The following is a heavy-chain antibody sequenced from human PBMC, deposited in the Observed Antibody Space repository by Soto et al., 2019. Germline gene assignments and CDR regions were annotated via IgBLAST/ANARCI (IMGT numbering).Heavy chain of an antibody. V-gene: IGHV1-69*13. Sequence: ASVKVSCKASGGTFSSYAISWVRQAPGQGLEWMGGIIPIFGTANYAQKFQGRVTITADESTSTAYMELSSLRSEDTAVYYCARDLKQGLVLRLHYYYGMDVWGQGTTVTVSS. J-gene: IGHJ6*02. CDR3: ARDLKQGLVLRLHYYYGMDV. CDR2: IIPIFGTA. CDR1: GGTFSSYA. D-gene: IGHD6-19*01.